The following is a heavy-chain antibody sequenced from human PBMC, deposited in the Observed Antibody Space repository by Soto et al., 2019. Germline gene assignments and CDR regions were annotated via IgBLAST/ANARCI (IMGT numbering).Heavy chain of an antibody. V-gene: IGHV3-30*03. Sequence: QVQLVESGGGVVQPGRSLRLSCGASGFTFRSDGMHWVRQAPGKGLEWVAYISYDGRNKYYVDSVKGRFTISRDNSNKTLYLQMNSMRAEDTAVYYCARSGHDYGDSLDYWGQGTLVTVSS. CDR3: ARSGHDYGDSLDY. D-gene: IGHD4-17*01. CDR1: GFTFRSDG. CDR2: ISYDGRNK. J-gene: IGHJ4*02.